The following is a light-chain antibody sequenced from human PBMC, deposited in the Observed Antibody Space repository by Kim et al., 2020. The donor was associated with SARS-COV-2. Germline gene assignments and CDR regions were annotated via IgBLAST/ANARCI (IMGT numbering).Light chain of an antibody. V-gene: IGLV2-8*01. CDR3: CSYAGSSNWL. Sequence: GQEVTTSCVGTSGDVGVYNYVSCYQQHPGKAPKLIIYEVSERPSGVPDRFSGSKSGNTASLIVSGLQAEDEADYYCCSYAGSSNWLFGGGTQLTVL. CDR2: EVS. J-gene: IGLJ3*02. CDR1: SGDVGVYNY.